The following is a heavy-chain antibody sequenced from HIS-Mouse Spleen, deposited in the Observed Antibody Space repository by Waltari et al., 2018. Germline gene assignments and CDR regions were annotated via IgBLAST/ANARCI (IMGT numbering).Heavy chain of an antibody. V-gene: IGHV4-39*07. Sequence: QLQLQESGPGLVKPSETLSLTCTVSGGSISSSSYYWGWIRQPPGKGLEWIGRNYYSGSTYCNPSLKSRVTISVDTSKNQFSLKLSSVTAADTAVYYCAREIPYSSSWYDWYFDLWGRGTLVTVSS. CDR1: GGSISSSSYY. D-gene: IGHD6-13*01. CDR3: AREIPYSSSWYDWYFDL. J-gene: IGHJ2*01. CDR2: NYYSGST.